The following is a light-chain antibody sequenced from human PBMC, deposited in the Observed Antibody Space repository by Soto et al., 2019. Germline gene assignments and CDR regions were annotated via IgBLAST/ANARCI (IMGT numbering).Light chain of an antibody. CDR1: QSISSY. CDR2: DAS. CDR3: QQFNNYPLT. Sequence: IQMTQSPSSRSASVGDRVTITCRASQSISSYLNWYQQKPGKAPKLLIYDASSLESGVPSRFSGSGSGTDFTLTISSLQPEDFATYYCQQFNNYPLTFGGGTKVDIK. V-gene: IGKV1D-13*01. J-gene: IGKJ4*01.